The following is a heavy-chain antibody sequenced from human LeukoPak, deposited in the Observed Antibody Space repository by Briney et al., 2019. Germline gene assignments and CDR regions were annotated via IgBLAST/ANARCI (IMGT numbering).Heavy chain of an antibody. Sequence: PSETLSHTCTVSDGPISHYYWSWIRQPPGKGLEWIGYIYYNGNTNYNPSLKSRVTISLDTSKNQFSLKLISVTAADTAVYYCAKQQYASGSSYYHDYWGRGTLVTVSS. CDR3: AKQQYASGSSYYHDY. V-gene: IGHV4-59*08. J-gene: IGHJ4*02. CDR2: IYYNGNT. D-gene: IGHD2-15*01. CDR1: DGPISHYY.